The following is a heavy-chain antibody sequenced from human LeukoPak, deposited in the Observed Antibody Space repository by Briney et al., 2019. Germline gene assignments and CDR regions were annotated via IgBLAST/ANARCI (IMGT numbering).Heavy chain of an antibody. CDR1: GFIFSNYG. CDR3: ARLRHEVLGFLETPRGSYDYYLDL. J-gene: IGHJ6*03. Sequence: PGGSLTLSCAASGFIFSNYGIHWVRQPPGKGPVWVSYINSDGYSTNYAASVNGRFTTSRDNAKNTVYMQINELIVDDTDMYYCARLRHEVLGFLETPRGSYDYYLDLWGRGTGVSVAS. CDR2: INSDGYST. D-gene: IGHD3-3*01. V-gene: IGHV3-74*01.